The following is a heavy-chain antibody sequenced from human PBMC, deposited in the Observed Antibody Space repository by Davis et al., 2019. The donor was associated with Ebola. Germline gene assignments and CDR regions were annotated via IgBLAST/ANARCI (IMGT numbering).Heavy chain of an antibody. V-gene: IGHV3-43*01. CDR2: ITWDGGST. J-gene: IGHJ4*02. CDR3: AKDLGDY. CDR1: GFTFSSNW. D-gene: IGHD3-16*01. Sequence: GESLKISCAASGFTFSSNWMHWVRQRPGKGLEWVSVITWDGGSTYYADSVKGRFTVSRDNSKNSLYLQMNSLRTEDTALYYCAKDLGDYWGQGTLVTVSS.